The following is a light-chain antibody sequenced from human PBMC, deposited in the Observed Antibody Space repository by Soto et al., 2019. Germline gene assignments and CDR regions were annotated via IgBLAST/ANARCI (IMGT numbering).Light chain of an antibody. CDR1: QSVSNN. CDR3: HHYNNWPRT. J-gene: IGKJ1*01. CDR2: GAS. V-gene: IGKV3-15*01. Sequence: IVLTQSLGTPSLSPGERATLSCRASQSVSNNYLAWYQQKPGQAPRLLIYGASNRATGIPARFSGRGSGTEFTLTISSLQSEDFAVYYCHHYNNWPRTFGQGTKVDIK.